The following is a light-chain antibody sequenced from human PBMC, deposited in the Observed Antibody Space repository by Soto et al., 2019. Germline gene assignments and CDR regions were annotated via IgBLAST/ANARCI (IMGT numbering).Light chain of an antibody. CDR1: QSVSSY. V-gene: IGKV1-39*01. Sequence: DIQMTQSPSSLSASVGDRVTITCRASQSVSSYLNWYQQKPGKAPTLLIYAASSLQTGVPSRFSGSGSGTDFTLTISSLQPEDFATYYCQQCYSTPLTFGGGTKVEIK. CDR3: QQCYSTPLT. J-gene: IGKJ4*01. CDR2: AAS.